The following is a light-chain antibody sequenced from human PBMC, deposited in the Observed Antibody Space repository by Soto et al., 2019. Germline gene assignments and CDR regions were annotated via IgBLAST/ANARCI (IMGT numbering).Light chain of an antibody. Sequence: IQMTQSPSSLSASVGDRVTITCRASQSISSYLNWYQQKPGKAPKLLIYAASSLQSGVPSRFSGSGSGTDFTLTISSLQPEDFATYYCQQSYSTPPRTFGQGTKV. CDR2: AAS. V-gene: IGKV1-39*01. CDR3: QQSYSTPPRT. J-gene: IGKJ1*01. CDR1: QSISSY.